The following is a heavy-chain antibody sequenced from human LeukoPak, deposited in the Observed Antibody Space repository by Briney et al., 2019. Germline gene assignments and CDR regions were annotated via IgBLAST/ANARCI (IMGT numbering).Heavy chain of an antibody. V-gene: IGHV6-1*01. J-gene: IGHJ3*02. Sequence: SQTLSLTCAISGDSVPSNSAAWNWIRQSPSRGLEWLGRTYYRSKWYNDYALSVKSRITINPDTSKNQFSLQLNSVTPEDTAVYYCARDVWVKTGDSLDIWGQGTMVTVSS. CDR2: TYYRSKWYN. CDR3: ARDVWVKTGDSLDI. D-gene: IGHD7-27*01. CDR1: GDSVPSNSAA.